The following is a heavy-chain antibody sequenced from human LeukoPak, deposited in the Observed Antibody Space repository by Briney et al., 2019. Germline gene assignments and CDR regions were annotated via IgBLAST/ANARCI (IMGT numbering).Heavy chain of an antibody. CDR3: ARHSHPTPGYSSGWHPAIDY. J-gene: IGHJ4*02. CDR1: GYSFTSYW. V-gene: IGHV5-51*01. CDR2: IYPGDSDT. D-gene: IGHD6-19*01. Sequence: AGESLKISCKGSGYSFTSYWIGWVRQMPGKGLEWMGIIYPGDSDTRYSPSFQGQVTISADKSISTAYLQWSSLKASDTAMYYCARHSHPTPGYSSGWHPAIDYWGQGTLVTVSS.